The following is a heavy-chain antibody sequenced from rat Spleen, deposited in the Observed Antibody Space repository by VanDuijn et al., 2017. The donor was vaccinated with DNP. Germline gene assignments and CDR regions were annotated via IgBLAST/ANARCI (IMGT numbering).Heavy chain of an antibody. CDR3: ARRYYYSGESYFDY. D-gene: IGHD1-1*01. V-gene: IGHV3-1*01. J-gene: IGHJ2*01. Sequence: EVQLQESGPGLVKPSQSLSLTCSVTGYSITSNYWGWIRKFPGNKMEYIGHISYSGSTNYNPSLKSRFSITRDTSKNQFFLQLNSVTTEDTATYYCARRYYYSGESYFDYWGQGVMVTVSS. CDR1: GYSITSNY. CDR2: ISYSGST.